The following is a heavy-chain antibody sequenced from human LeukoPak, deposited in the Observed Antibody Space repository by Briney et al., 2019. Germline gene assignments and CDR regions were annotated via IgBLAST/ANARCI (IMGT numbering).Heavy chain of an antibody. D-gene: IGHD3-22*01. CDR2: IYYSGST. CDR1: GGSISSGGYY. CDR3: ARNTNLDSSGYLGAYFGY. J-gene: IGHJ4*02. Sequence: SETLSLTCTVSGGSISSGGYYWSWIRQHPGKGLEWIGYIYYSGSTYYNPSLKSRVTISVDTSKNQFSLKLSSVTAADTAVYYCARNTNLDSSGYLGAYFGYWGQGTLVTVSS. V-gene: IGHV4-31*03.